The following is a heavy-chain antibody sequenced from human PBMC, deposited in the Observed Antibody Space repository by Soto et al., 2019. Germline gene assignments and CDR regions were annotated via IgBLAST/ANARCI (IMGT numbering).Heavy chain of an antibody. CDR2: IIPIFGTA. CDR1: GGTFSSYA. J-gene: IGHJ5*02. Sequence: ASVKVSCKASGGTFSSYAISWVRQAPGQGLEWMGGIIPIFGTANYAQKFQGRVTITADESTSTAYMELSSLRSEDTAVYYCARGGYRYCSGGSCLNWFDPWGQGTLVTVSS. V-gene: IGHV1-69*13. D-gene: IGHD2-15*01. CDR3: ARGGYRYCSGGSCLNWFDP.